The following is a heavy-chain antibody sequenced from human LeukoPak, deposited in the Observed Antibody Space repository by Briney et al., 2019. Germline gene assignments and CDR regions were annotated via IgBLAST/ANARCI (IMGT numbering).Heavy chain of an antibody. Sequence: KPSETLSLTCAVYGGSFSGYYWSWIRQPPGKGLEWIGEINHSGSTNYNPSLKSRVTISVDTSKNQFSLKLSSVTAADTAVYYCARGRGSSWFGRFVRDYWGQGTLVTVSS. CDR1: GGSFSGYY. CDR3: ARGRGSSWFGRFVRDY. CDR2: INHSGST. J-gene: IGHJ4*02. D-gene: IGHD6-13*01. V-gene: IGHV4-34*01.